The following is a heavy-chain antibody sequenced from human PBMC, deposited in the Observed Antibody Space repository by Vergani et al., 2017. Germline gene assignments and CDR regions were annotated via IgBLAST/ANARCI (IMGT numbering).Heavy chain of an antibody. CDR2: IRYDGSNK. J-gene: IGHJ4*02. D-gene: IGHD6-13*01. CDR1: GFPFSSYG. V-gene: IGHV3-30*02. CDR3: AKDITPAAAGTDY. Sequence: QVQLVESGGGVVQPGGSLRLSCAASGFPFSSYGMHWVRQAPGKGLEWVAFIRYDGSNKYYADSVKGRFTISRDNSKNTLYLQMNSLRAEDTAVYYCAKDITPAAAGTDYWGQGTLVTVSS.